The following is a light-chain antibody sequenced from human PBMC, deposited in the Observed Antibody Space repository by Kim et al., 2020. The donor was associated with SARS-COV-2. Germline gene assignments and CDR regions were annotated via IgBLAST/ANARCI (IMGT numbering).Light chain of an antibody. J-gene: IGLJ1*01. Sequence: IPLSRTGTSSDVGGYNYVSWYQQHPGKAPKLLIYDVSNRPSGVSNRFSGSKSGNTASLTISGLQAEDEADYYCSSYTSSSTYVFGTGTKVTVL. V-gene: IGLV2-14*03. CDR3: SSYTSSSTYV. CDR2: DVS. CDR1: SSDVGGYNY.